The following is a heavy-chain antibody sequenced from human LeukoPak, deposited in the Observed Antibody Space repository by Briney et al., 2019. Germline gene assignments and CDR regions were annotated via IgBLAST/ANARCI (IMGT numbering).Heavy chain of an antibody. CDR1: GFTVSSNF. CDR3: ARGRGTSWYLE. V-gene: IGHV3-66*01. Sequence: GGSLRLSCAASGFTVSSNFMSWVRQAPGKGLQWASVIYSGGNTYLADAVKGRFTISRDNSKNTLYLQMNSLRAEDTAVYFCARGRGTSWYLEWGQGTLVTVSS. D-gene: IGHD6-13*01. CDR2: IYSGGNT. J-gene: IGHJ4*02.